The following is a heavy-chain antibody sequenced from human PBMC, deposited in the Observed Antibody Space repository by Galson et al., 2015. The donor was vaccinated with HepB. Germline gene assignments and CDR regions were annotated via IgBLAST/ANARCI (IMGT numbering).Heavy chain of an antibody. CDR1: GGSVSSGSYY. D-gene: IGHD3-3*01. Sequence: LSLTCTVSGGSVSSGSYYWSWIRQPPGKGLEWIGYIYYSGSTNYNPSLKSRVTISVDTSKNQFSLKLSSVTAADTAVYYCATYSDFGVVIIDYWGQGTLVTVSS. CDR3: ATYSDFGVVIIDY. J-gene: IGHJ4*02. CDR2: IYYSGST. V-gene: IGHV4-61*01.